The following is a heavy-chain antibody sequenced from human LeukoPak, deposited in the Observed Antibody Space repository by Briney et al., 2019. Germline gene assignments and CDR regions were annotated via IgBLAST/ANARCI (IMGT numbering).Heavy chain of an antibody. V-gene: IGHV4-31*03. D-gene: IGHD3-10*01. CDR3: ARDAEYYYGSGSYSSGIDV. Sequence: PSQTLSLTCTVSGGSIRSAGYYWSWIRQHPGKGLEWLGYIYYSGSTYYNPSLKTRVTISADTSKNQFSLNLSSVTAADTAVYYCARDAEYYYGSGSYSSGIDVWGQGTTVSVSS. CDR2: IYYSGST. CDR1: GGSIRSAGYY. J-gene: IGHJ6*02.